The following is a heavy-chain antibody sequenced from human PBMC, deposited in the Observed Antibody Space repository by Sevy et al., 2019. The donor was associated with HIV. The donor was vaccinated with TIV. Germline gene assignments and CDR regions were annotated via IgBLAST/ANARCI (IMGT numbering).Heavy chain of an antibody. V-gene: IGHV3-7*01. CDR3: VREGLGGFSYSLDC. CDR2: MKEDGSEK. CDR1: GFTFSSYW. J-gene: IGHJ4*02. D-gene: IGHD5-18*01. Sequence: GGSLRLSCAASGFTFSSYWMSWVRQAPGKGLEWVATMKEDGSEKYYVDSVKGRFTISRDNAKNPLYVQMNSLRAEDTAVYYCVREGLGGFSYSLDCWGQGTLVTVSS.